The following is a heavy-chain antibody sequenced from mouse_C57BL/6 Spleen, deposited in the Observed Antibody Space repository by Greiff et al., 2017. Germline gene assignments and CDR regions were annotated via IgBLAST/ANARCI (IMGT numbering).Heavy chain of an antibody. CDR1: GFTFSSYA. CDR2: ISSGGDYI. D-gene: IGHD2-1*01. J-gene: IGHJ4*01. Sequence: EVQLVESGEGLVKPGGSLKLSCAASGFTFSSYAMSWVRQTPEKRLEWVAYISSGGDYIYYADTVKGRFTISRDNARNTLYLQMSSLKSEDTAMYYCIRDPYGNYLYYAMDYWGQGTSVTVSS. V-gene: IGHV5-9-1*02. CDR3: IRDPYGNYLYYAMDY.